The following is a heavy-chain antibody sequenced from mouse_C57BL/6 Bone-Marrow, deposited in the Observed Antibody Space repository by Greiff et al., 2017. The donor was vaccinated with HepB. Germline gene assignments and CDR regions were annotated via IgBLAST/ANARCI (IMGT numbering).Heavy chain of an antibody. CDR1: GYTFTSYG. V-gene: IGHV1-81*01. CDR3: ARWGSSGYLYYFDY. Sequence: VKLQESGAELARPGASVKLSCKASGYTFTSYGISWVKQRTGQGLEWIGEIYPRSGNTYYNEKFKGKATLTADKSSSTAYMELRSLTSEDSAIYYCARWGSSGYLYYFDYWGQGTTLTVSS. CDR2: IYPRSGNT. J-gene: IGHJ2*01. D-gene: IGHD3-2*02.